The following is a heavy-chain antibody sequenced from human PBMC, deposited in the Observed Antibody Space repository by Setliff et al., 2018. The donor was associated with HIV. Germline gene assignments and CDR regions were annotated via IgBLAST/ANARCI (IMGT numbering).Heavy chain of an antibody. CDR1: GYSISSGYY. V-gene: IGHV4-38-2*01. D-gene: IGHD3-22*01. CDR2: IYHSGST. Sequence: SETLSLTCAVSGYSISSGYYWGWIRQPPGKGLEWIGSIYHSGSTYYNPSLKSRVTISVDTSRNQFSLKLSSVTAADTAVYYCVRVFYDATDYYAPLFDYWGQGTLVTVSS. CDR3: VRVFYDATDYYAPLFDY. J-gene: IGHJ4*02.